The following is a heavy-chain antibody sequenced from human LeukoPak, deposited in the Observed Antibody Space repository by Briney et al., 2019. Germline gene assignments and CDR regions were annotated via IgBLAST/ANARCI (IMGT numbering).Heavy chain of an antibody. V-gene: IGHV3-23*01. Sequence: GGSLRLSCAASGFTFSTYAMIWVRQAPGEGLEWISSISGSAASTYYADSVKGRFTISRDNSKSTLYLRMDSLRAEDTAVYYCARDFSAKTADYWGQGTLVTVSS. CDR2: ISGSAAST. CDR3: ARDFSAKTADY. J-gene: IGHJ4*02. CDR1: GFTFSTYA. D-gene: IGHD1-1*01.